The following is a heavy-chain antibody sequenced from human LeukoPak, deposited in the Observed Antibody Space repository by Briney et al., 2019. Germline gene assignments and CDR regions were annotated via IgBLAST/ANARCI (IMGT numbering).Heavy chain of an antibody. CDR1: GYTFTGYY. J-gene: IGHJ4*02. CDR2: INPNSGGT. Sequence: ASVKVSCKASGYTFTGYYMHWVRQAPGQGLEWMGWINPNSGGTNYAQKFQGRVTMTRDTSISTAYMELSRLRSDETAVYYGARQVVPAAIFDYWGQGTLVTVSS. D-gene: IGHD2-2*01. CDR3: ARQVVPAAIFDY. V-gene: IGHV1-2*02.